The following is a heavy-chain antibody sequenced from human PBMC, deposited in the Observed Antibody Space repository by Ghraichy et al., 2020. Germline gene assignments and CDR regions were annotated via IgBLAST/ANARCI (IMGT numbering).Heavy chain of an antibody. Sequence: GGSLIPSCAASGFTFSSYWMHWVRQAPGQGLVWVSRINSDGSSTSYADSVKGRFTISRDNVRNTLYMQMNSLRAEDTAVYYCVGFAAAGDYWGQGTPVTVSS. D-gene: IGHD6-13*01. J-gene: IGHJ4*02. CDR1: GFTFSSYW. CDR3: VGFAAAGDY. CDR2: INSDGSST. V-gene: IGHV3-74*01.